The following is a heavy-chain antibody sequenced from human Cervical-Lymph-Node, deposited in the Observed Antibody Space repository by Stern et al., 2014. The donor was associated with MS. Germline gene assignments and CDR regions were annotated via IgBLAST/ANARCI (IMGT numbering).Heavy chain of an antibody. CDR3: AKLVATAGTTWFDP. V-gene: IGHV3-23*04. CDR2: VSGSVGTT. D-gene: IGHD6-13*01. CDR1: GFTFSSFA. J-gene: IGHJ5*02. Sequence: EVQLVESGGGLVLPGGSLRLSCAASGFTFSSFAMSWVRQAPGQGLEWVSGVSGSVGTTYYGDSVKGRFTISRDNSKNTLYLQMSSLRADDTAVYYCAKLVATAGTTWFDPWGQGTLVTVSS.